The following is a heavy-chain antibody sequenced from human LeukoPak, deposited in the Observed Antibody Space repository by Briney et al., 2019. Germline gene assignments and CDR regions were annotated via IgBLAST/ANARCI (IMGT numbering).Heavy chain of an antibody. CDR1: GFTFYSYW. J-gene: IGHJ4*02. D-gene: IGHD3-10*01. V-gene: IGHV3-7*01. Sequence: GGSLRLSCTASGFTFYSYWMTWVRQAPGQGLEWVANIKRDETKKYYVDSVKGRFTISRDNAKNSLYLQMNSLRVEDTAVYYCAKLAKYFYGSETYYFFEHWGQGTPVTASS. CDR3: AKLAKYFYGSETYYFFEH. CDR2: IKRDETKK.